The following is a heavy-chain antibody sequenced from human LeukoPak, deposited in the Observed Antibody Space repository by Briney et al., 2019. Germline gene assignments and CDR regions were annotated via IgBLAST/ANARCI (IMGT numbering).Heavy chain of an antibody. D-gene: IGHD1-26*01. CDR1: GFTLEGFG. CDR2: IRYDESQK. V-gene: IGHV3-30*02. CDR3: AKCYYDGRDSAFGD. Sequence: PGGSLRLSCAASGFTLEGFGMHWVRQAPGKGLEWVAFIRYDESQKLYIDSVKGRFSISRDTSKNVLYLQMNSLRAGDTAVYYYAKCYYDGRDSAFGDWGQGTPVTVSS. J-gene: IGHJ4*02.